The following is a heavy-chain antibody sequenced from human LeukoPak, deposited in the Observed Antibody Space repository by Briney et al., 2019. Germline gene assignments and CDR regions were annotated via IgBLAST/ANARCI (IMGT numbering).Heavy chain of an antibody. D-gene: IGHD1-1*01. CDR2: ISWDGGST. V-gene: IGHV3-43D*03. CDR3: AKDANLGVYYYYMDV. J-gene: IGHJ6*03. CDR1: GFTFDDYA. Sequence: GGSLRLSCAASGFTFDDYAMHWVRQAPGKGLEWVSLISWDGGSTYYAASVKGRFTISRDNSKNSLYLQMNSLRAEDTALYYCAKDANLGVYYYYMDVWGKGTTVTVSS.